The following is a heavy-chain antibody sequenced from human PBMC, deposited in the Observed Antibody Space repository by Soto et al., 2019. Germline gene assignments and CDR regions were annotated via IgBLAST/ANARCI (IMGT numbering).Heavy chain of an antibody. V-gene: IGHV4-34*01. CDR1: GGSFSGYY. D-gene: IGHD3-9*01. Sequence: SETLSLTCAVYGGSFSGYYWSWIRQPPGKGLEWIGEINHSGSTNYNPSLKSRVTISVDTSKNQFSLKLSSVTAADTAVYYCARGQTGYYGCVDYWGQGTLVTVSS. J-gene: IGHJ4*02. CDR3: ARGQTGYYGCVDY. CDR2: INHSGST.